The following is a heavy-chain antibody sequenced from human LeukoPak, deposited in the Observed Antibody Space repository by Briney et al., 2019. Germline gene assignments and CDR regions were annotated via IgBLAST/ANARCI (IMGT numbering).Heavy chain of an antibody. D-gene: IGHD4/OR15-4a*01. CDR1: GGPISRSGYQ. Sequence: SETLSLTCTVSGGPISRSGYQWGWIRRPPGQGMEWIGTLPYNENAYYSPSLRSRVTISVDTAKNQLFLKVTSVTAADTAVYYCARLPLARTDYYFDYWGQGTLVTVSS. CDR3: ARLPLARTDYYFDY. V-gene: IGHV4-39*01. J-gene: IGHJ4*02. CDR2: LPYNENA.